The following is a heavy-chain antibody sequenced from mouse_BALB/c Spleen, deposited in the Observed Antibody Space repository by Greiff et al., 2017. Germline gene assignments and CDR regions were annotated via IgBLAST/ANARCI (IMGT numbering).Heavy chain of an antibody. V-gene: IGHV5-6-2*01. J-gene: IGHJ2*01. D-gene: IGHD2-4*01. CDR2: INSNGGST. CDR3: ARHGYYDYARPGYYDY. Sequence: EVMLVESGGGLVKLGGSLKLSCAASGFTFSSYYMSWVRQTPEKRLELVAAINSNGGSTYYPDTVKGRFTISRDSAKNTLYLQMSSLKSEDTALYYCARHGYYDYARPGYYDYWGQGTTLTVSS. CDR1: GFTFSSYY.